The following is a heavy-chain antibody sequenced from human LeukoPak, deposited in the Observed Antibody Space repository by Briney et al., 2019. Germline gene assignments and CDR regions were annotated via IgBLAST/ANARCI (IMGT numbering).Heavy chain of an antibody. CDR3: ARDTLGEGEDANYAVYYFDY. D-gene: IGHD4/OR15-4a*01. V-gene: IGHV3-7*01. J-gene: IGHJ4*02. CDR2: IKQDGNEK. CDR1: GFRFNAYW. Sequence: PGGSLRLSCAASGFRFNAYWMIWVRQAPGKGLDWVANIKQDGNEKYYADSVKGRFTISRDNGKNSLDLQMNSLRADDTAVYYCARDTLGEGEDANYAVYYFDYWGQGIVVTVSS.